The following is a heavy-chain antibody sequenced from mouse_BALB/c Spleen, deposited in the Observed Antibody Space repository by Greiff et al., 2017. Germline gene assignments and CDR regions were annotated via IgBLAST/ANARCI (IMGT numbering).Heavy chain of an antibody. CDR1: GYAFTNYL. Sequence: QVQLQQSGAELVRPGTSVKVSCKASGYAFTNYLIEWVKQRPGQGLEWIGVINPGSGGTNYNEKFKGKATLTADKSSSTAYMQLSSLTSDDSAVYFCARWGTGAMDYWGQGTSVTVSS. D-gene: IGHD3-3*01. CDR2: INPGSGGT. J-gene: IGHJ4*01. V-gene: IGHV1-54*03. CDR3: ARWGTGAMDY.